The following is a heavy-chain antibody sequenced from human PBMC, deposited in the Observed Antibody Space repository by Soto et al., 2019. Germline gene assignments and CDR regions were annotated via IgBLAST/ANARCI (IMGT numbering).Heavy chain of an antibody. CDR1: GGSISSYY. J-gene: IGHJ6*02. Sequence: PSETLSLTCTVSGGSISSYYWSWIRQPPGKGLEWIGYIYYSGSTNYNPSLKSRVTISVDTSKNQFSLKLSSVTAADTAVYYCAREERKGYFYYYGMDVWGQGTTVTASS. V-gene: IGHV4-59*01. CDR2: IYYSGST. CDR3: AREERKGYFYYYGMDV.